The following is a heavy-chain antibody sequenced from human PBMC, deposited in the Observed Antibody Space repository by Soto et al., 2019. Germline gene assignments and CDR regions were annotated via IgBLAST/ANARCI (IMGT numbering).Heavy chain of an antibody. Sequence: QITLKESGPTLVTPTQTLTLTCTFSGFSLTTTGLGVAWIRQPPGKALEWLALIYWNDEKRYRPSLRSRLTIAKDTSKNQVVLTMPDVDPVATATYYCAHEGFGSDNGFDAWGQGTLVIVSS. J-gene: IGHJ5*02. V-gene: IGHV2-5*01. D-gene: IGHD3-10*01. CDR2: IYWNDEK. CDR3: AHEGFGSDNGFDA. CDR1: GFSLTTTGLG.